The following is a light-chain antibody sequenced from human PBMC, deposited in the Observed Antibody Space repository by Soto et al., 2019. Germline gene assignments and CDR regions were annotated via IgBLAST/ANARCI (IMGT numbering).Light chain of an antibody. CDR3: QQFGSSSYT. CDR1: RSVSSNY. V-gene: IGKV3-20*01. Sequence: EIVLTQSPGTLSLSPGERATLSCRASRSVSSNYLAWYQQTPGHAPRLLIYASSSRATSIPDRFSGSGSGTDFTLSITRLEPEDFAVYYCQQFGSSSYTFGQGTKLEIK. J-gene: IGKJ2*01. CDR2: ASS.